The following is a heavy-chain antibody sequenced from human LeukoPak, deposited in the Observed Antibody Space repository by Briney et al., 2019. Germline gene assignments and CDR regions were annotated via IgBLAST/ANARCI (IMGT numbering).Heavy chain of an antibody. CDR3: AKTTVTSGEYFYYYMDV. D-gene: IGHD4-17*01. V-gene: IGHV1-18*01. CDR2: IITYNGNT. CDR1: GFTFTSYA. J-gene: IGHJ6*03. Sequence: ASVKVSCKASGFTFTSYAITWVRQALGQGLEWMGWIITYNGNTHYAQKLQGRVTLTTDTSTNTAYMELRGLRSDDTAVYYCAKTTVTSGEYFYYYMDVWGKGTTVTVSS.